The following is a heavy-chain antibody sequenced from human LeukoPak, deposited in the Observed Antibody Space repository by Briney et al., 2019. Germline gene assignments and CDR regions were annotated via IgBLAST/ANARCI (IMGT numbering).Heavy chain of an antibody. CDR1: GFTFTTYS. J-gene: IGHJ4*02. Sequence: GGSLRLSCSASGFTFTTYSMHWVRQAPGKGLELVSTINIKGDNTYYADSVKGRFTISRDNSRKTLFLQMSSLRAEDTAVYCCVKDLRGGGYFTSFDYWGQGTLVTVSS. D-gene: IGHD3-10*01. V-gene: IGHV3-64D*09. CDR3: VKDLRGGGYFTSFDY. CDR2: INIKGDNT.